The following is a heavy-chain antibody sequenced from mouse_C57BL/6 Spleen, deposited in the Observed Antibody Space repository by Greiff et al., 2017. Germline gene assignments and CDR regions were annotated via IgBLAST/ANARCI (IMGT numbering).Heavy chain of an antibody. CDR1: GFNIKDYY. V-gene: IGHV14-1*01. CDR3: TPIYYGNYGGFDY. D-gene: IGHD2-1*01. Sequence: EVQLQQSGAELVRPGASVKLSCTASGFNIKDYYMHWVKQRPEQGLEWIGRIDPEDGDTEYAPKFQGKATMTADTSSNTAYLQLSSLTSEDTAVYYCTPIYYGNYGGFDYWGQGTTLTVSS. J-gene: IGHJ2*01. CDR2: IDPEDGDT.